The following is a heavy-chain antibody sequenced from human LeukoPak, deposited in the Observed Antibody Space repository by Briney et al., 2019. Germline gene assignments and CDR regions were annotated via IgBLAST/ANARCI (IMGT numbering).Heavy chain of an antibody. CDR1: GFTFSSYS. V-gene: IGHV3-21*01. CDR3: ARDWHSGYDDNNPPT. D-gene: IGHD5-12*01. J-gene: IGHJ5*02. Sequence: GGSLRLSCAASGFTFSSYSMNWVRQAPGKGLEWVSSISSSSSYIYYADSVKGRFTISRDNAKNSLYLQMNSLRAEDTAVYYCARDWHSGYDDNNPPTWGQGTLVTVSS. CDR2: ISSSSSYI.